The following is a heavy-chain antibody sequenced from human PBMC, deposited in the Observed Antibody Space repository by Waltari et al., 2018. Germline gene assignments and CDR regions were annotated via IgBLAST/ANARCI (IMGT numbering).Heavy chain of an antibody. J-gene: IGHJ4*02. Sequence: QVQLVQSGAEVKKPGASVKVSCKASGYTFTSYAMHWVRQAPGQRLEWMGWINAGNGNTKYSQEFQGRVTITRDTSASTAYMELSSLRSEDMAVYYCARATMVRGVIGAFDYWGQGTLVTVSS. CDR1: GYTFTSYA. CDR3: ARATMVRGVIGAFDY. CDR2: INAGNGNT. D-gene: IGHD3-10*01. V-gene: IGHV1-3*03.